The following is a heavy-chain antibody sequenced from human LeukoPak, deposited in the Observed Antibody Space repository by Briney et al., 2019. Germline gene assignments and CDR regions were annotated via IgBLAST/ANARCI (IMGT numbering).Heavy chain of an antibody. CDR1: GYTFTNYG. V-gene: IGHV1-18*01. CDR3: ARTGGGESDGDYDSDYYYYYMDV. Sequence: ASVKVSCKASGYTFTNYGINWVRQAPGQGLEWMGWISAYNGNTNYAQKFQGRVTITTDESTSTAYMELSSLRSEDTAVYYCARTGGGESDGDYDSDYYYYYMDVWGKGTTVTVSS. D-gene: IGHD4-17*01. CDR2: ISAYNGNT. J-gene: IGHJ6*03.